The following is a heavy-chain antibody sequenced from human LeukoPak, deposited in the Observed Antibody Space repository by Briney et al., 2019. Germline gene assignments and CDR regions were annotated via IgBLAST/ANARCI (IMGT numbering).Heavy chain of an antibody. Sequence: GGSLRLSCAASGFTFSSYWMHWVRQAPGKGLVWVSRINSDGSSTSYADSVKGRFTISRDNAKNTLYLQMNSLRAEDTAVYYCARPRGCGSARCNNFDYWGQGTLVTVSS. CDR1: GFTFSSYW. J-gene: IGHJ4*02. D-gene: IGHD2-2*01. CDR3: ARPRGCGSARCNNFDY. V-gene: IGHV3-74*01. CDR2: INSDGSST.